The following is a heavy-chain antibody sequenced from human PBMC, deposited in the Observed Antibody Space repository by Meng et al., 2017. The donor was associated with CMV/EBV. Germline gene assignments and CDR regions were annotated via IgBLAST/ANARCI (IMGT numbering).Heavy chain of an antibody. CDR2: ISSSGSTI. V-gene: IGHV3-11*04. D-gene: IGHD1-26*01. CDR3: AKEGKWGVGARYYYYGMDV. CDR1: GFTFSDYY. J-gene: IGHJ6*02. Sequence: GGSLRLSCAASGFTFSDYYMSLIRQAPGKGLEWVSYISSSGSTIYYEDSVKGRFTISRDNAKNSLYLQMNSLRAEDTAVYYCAKEGKWGVGARYYYYGMDVWGQGTTVTVSS.